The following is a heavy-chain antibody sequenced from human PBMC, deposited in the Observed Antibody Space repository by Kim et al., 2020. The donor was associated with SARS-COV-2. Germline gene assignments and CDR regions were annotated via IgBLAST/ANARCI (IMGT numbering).Heavy chain of an antibody. CDR1: GYTFTSYG. D-gene: IGHD3-9*01. CDR2: INTYNGNT. J-gene: IGHJ6*02. Sequence: ASVKVSCKASGYTFTSYGVSWVRQAPGQGLEWMGWINTYNGNTNYAQKLQGRVTMTTDTSTSTAYMELRSLRSDDTAVYYCAKVRGLYDILTGYYESYGMDVWGQGTTVTVS. V-gene: IGHV1-18*01. CDR3: AKVRGLYDILTGYYESYGMDV.